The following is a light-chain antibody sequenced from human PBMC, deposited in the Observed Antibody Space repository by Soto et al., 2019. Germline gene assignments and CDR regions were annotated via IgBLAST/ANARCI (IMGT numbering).Light chain of an antibody. CDR3: QQYNNWPFT. Sequence: EIVMTQSPATLSVSPGVRATLSCRASQSISSNLAWYQQKPGQAPRLLLYGSSTRATGIPATFSGSGSGKEFTLTISSLQSEDFAVYSCQQYNNWPFTFGPGTKVDIK. CDR2: GSS. J-gene: IGKJ3*01. V-gene: IGKV3-15*01. CDR1: QSISSN.